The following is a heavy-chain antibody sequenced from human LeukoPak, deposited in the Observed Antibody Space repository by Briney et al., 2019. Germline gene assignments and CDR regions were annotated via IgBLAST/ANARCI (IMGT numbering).Heavy chain of an antibody. D-gene: IGHD3-3*01. CDR3: AKGAQYDFWTGYSLEYFDV. J-gene: IGHJ4*02. Sequence: GGSLRLSCAASGFTFTSYAMNWVRQAPGKGLEWVSFISASGSSTHYADSVKGRFTISRDNSNNTLYLQINRLRAEDTAAYYCAKGAQYDFWTGYSLEYFDVWGKGTLVTVSS. V-gene: IGHV3-23*01. CDR1: GFTFTSYA. CDR2: ISASGSST.